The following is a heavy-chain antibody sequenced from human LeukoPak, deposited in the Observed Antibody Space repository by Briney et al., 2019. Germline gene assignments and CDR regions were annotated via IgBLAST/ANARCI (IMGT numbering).Heavy chain of an antibody. CDR1: GYTFTGYY. Sequence: ASVKVSCKASGYTFTGYYMHWVRQAPGQGLEWMGRINPNSGDTNNAQKFQGRVTMTRDTSTSTVYMELSSLRSEDTAVYYCARELTLGAFDIWGQGTMVTVSS. J-gene: IGHJ3*02. CDR2: INPNSGDT. V-gene: IGHV1-2*06. D-gene: IGHD4-23*01. CDR3: ARELTLGAFDI.